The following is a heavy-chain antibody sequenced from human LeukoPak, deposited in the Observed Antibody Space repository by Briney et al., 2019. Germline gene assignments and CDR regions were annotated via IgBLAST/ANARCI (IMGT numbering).Heavy chain of an antibody. V-gene: IGHV4-61*08. Sequence: PSETLSLTCTVSGGSISSGGYYWSWIRQHPGKGLEWIGYIYYSGSTYYNPSLKSRVTISVDTCKNQFSLKLSSVTAADTAVYYCARESGPTPSYFDYWGQGTLVTVSS. CDR2: IYYSGST. J-gene: IGHJ4*02. CDR1: GGSISSGGYY. CDR3: ARESGPTPSYFDY. D-gene: IGHD3-3*01.